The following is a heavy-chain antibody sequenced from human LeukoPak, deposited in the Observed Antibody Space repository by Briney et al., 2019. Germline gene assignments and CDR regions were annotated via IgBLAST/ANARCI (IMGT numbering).Heavy chain of an antibody. CDR3: ARDPYYYDSSGYHGTAFDI. Sequence: AASVKVFCKASGYTFTGYYMHWVRQAPGQGLEWMGWINPNSGGTNYAQKFQGRVTMTRDTSISTAYMELSRLRSDDTAVYYCARDPYYYDSSGYHGTAFDIWGQGTMVTVSS. CDR2: INPNSGGT. J-gene: IGHJ3*02. V-gene: IGHV1-2*02. CDR1: GYTFTGYY. D-gene: IGHD3-22*01.